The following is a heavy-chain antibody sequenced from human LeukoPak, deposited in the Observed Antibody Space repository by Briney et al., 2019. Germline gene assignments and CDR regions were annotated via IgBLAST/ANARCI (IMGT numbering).Heavy chain of an antibody. CDR3: ARDRRWELLHAFDI. Sequence: SETLSLTCTVSGGSISSYFWSWIRQPPGKGLEWIAYIHYSENTNYNPSLESRVTISLDTSKNQFSLMLSSVTAADTAVYYCARDRRWELLHAFDIWGQGTMVTVSS. CDR1: GGSISSYF. D-gene: IGHD1-26*01. CDR2: IHYSENT. J-gene: IGHJ3*02. V-gene: IGHV4-59*01.